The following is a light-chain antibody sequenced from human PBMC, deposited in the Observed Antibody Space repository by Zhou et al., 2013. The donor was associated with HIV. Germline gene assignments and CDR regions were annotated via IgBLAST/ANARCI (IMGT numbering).Light chain of an antibody. J-gene: IGKJ4*01. CDR1: QTVSNRN. CDR3: QQRSNWPPT. Sequence: EIVLTQSPGTLSLSPGESATLSCRASQTVSNRNLAWYQQKPGQAPRLLIFGASSRATGIPARFSGSGSGTDFTLAISSLEPEDFAVYYCQQRSNWPPTFGGGTKVEI. V-gene: IGKV3D-20*02. CDR2: GAS.